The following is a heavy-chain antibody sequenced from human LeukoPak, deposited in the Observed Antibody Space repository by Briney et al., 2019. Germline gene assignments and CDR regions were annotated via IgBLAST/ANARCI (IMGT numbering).Heavy chain of an antibody. Sequence: GGSLRLSCAASGFTFSSYGMHWVRQAPGKGLEWVAVIWYDGSNKYYADSVKGRFTISRDNSKNTLYLQMNSLRAEDTAVYYCARELEYQLPYFDYWGQGTLVT. CDR1: GFTFSSYG. J-gene: IGHJ4*02. CDR2: IWYDGSNK. D-gene: IGHD2-2*01. CDR3: ARELEYQLPYFDY. V-gene: IGHV3-33*01.